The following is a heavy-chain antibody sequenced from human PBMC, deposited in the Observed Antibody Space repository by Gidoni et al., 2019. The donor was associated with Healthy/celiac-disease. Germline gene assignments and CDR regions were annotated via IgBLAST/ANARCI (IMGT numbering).Heavy chain of an antibody. J-gene: IGHJ5*02. D-gene: IGHD3-10*01. CDR1: GYSFTRYW. CDR3: ARPGLEAVGVAGWFDP. CDR2: IYPGDSDT. Sequence: EVQLVQSGAEVKKPGESRKISCKGAGYSFTRYWIGWVRQMPGKGLEWMGIIYPGDSDTRYSPSFQGQVTISADKSISTAYLQWSSLKASDTAMYYCARPGLEAVGVAGWFDPWGQGTLVTVSS. V-gene: IGHV5-51*01.